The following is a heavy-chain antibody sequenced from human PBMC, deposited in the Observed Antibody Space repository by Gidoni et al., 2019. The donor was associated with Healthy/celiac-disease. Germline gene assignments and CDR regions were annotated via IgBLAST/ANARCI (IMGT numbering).Heavy chain of an antibody. CDR3: ARNTGTGTNFDY. CDR2: ISNDGSNK. Sequence: QVQLVESGGGVVQPGRSLRLSCAASGFTFSSYAMHWVRQAPGKGLEWVAVISNDGSNKYYADSVKGRFTISRDNSKNTLYLQMNSLRAEDTAVYYCARNTGTGTNFDYWGQGTLVTVSS. D-gene: IGHD1-1*01. V-gene: IGHV3-30-3*01. J-gene: IGHJ4*02. CDR1: GFTFSSYA.